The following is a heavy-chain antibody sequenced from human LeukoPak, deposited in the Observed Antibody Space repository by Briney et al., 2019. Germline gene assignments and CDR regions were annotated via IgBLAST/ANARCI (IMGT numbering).Heavy chain of an antibody. Sequence: ASVKVSSKASGYTFTAYYIHWVRQAPGQGLEWMGWINPNSGGTNYAQKFQGRVTMTRDTSISTAYMELRRLRSDDRAVYYCARGPPTIVVVITTGDFDSWGQGTLVTVSS. V-gene: IGHV1-2*02. CDR1: GYTFTAYY. CDR3: ARGPPTIVVVITTGDFDS. CDR2: INPNSGGT. D-gene: IGHD3-22*01. J-gene: IGHJ4*02.